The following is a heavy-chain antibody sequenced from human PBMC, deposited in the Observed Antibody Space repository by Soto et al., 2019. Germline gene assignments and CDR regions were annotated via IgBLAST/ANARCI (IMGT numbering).Heavy chain of an antibody. V-gene: IGHV1-46*01. D-gene: IGHD4-17*01. Sequence: QVQLVQSGAEVKKPGASVKVSCKASGYTFTIYYIHWVRQAPGQGLEGMGIINSISGSTSYAQKFQGRVTMTRDTSTSTVYMELSSLRSEDTAVYYCARDGRDYPHYWGQRTLVTVSS. J-gene: IGHJ4*02. CDR3: ARDGRDYPHY. CDR2: INSISGST. CDR1: GYTFTIYY.